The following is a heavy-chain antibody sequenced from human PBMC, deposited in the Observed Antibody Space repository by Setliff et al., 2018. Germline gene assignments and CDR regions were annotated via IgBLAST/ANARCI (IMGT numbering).Heavy chain of an antibody. J-gene: IGHJ4*02. D-gene: IGHD3-9*01. V-gene: IGHV3-48*04. CDR1: GFTFSSYS. CDR3: ACPDILTGLYDY. CDR2: ISSSGSTI. Sequence: LRLSCAASGFTFSSYSMNWVRQAPGKGLEWVSYISSSGSTIFYADSVKGRFTISRDNAKKSLYLQMNSLRAEDTAVYYCACPDILTGLYDYWGQGTLVTVSS.